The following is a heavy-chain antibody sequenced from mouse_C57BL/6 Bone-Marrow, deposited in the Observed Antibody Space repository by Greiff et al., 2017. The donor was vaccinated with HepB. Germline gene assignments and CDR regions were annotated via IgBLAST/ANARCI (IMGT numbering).Heavy chain of an antibody. CDR1: GFTFSDYY. J-gene: IGHJ3*01. Sequence: DVMLVESEGGLVQPGSSMKLSCTASGFTFSDYYMAWVRQVPEKGLEWVANINYDGSSTYYLDSLKSRFIISRDNAKNILYLQMSSLKSEDTATYYCARGRAYYSNYGSSWFAYWGQGTLVTVSA. D-gene: IGHD2-5*01. V-gene: IGHV5-16*01. CDR3: ARGRAYYSNYGSSWFAY. CDR2: INYDGSST.